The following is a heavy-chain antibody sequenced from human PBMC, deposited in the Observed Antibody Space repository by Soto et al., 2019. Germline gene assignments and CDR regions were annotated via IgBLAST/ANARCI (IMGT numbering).Heavy chain of an antibody. D-gene: IGHD2-2*01. V-gene: IGHV4-31*03. J-gene: IGHJ6*03. Sequence: SETLSLTCTVSGGSISSGGYYWSWIRQHPGKGLEWIGHIYYSGSTYYNPSLKSRVTISVDTSKNQFSLKLSSVTAADTAVYYCARTIYCSSTSCFDYYYYMDVWGKGTTVTVSS. CDR1: GGSISSGGYY. CDR3: ARTIYCSSTSCFDYYYYMDV. CDR2: IYYSGST.